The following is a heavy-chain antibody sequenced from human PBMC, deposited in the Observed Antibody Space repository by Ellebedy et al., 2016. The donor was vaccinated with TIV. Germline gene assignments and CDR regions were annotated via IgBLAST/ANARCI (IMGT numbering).Heavy chain of an antibody. CDR2: IYHSGST. CDR3: ARESPMSASPVPDAFDI. Sequence: SETLSLTXTVSGGSISNYYWSWIRQPPGKGLEWVGYIYHSGSTYYNPSLKGRLTISLDTSKNQFSLTLRSVTAADTAIYFCARESPMSASPVPDAFDIWGQGTMVTVSS. D-gene: IGHD6-25*01. CDR1: GGSISNYY. V-gene: IGHV4-30-4*01. J-gene: IGHJ3*02.